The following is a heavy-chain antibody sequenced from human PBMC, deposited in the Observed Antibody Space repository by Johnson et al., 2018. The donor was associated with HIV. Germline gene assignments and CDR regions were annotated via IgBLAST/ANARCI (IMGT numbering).Heavy chain of an antibody. CDR3: AKEGSGSYYDVVAFDI. CDR1: GLTFSSYG. CDR2: ISYDGSRS. Sequence: QVQLVESGGGVAQPGRSLRLSCAASGLTFSSYGIHWVRQAPGKGLEWVAAISYDGSRSDYGASVKGRFPISRDNSKNILYLQMNSLRAEDTAVYYCAKEGSGSYYDVVAFDIWGQGTMVTVSS. J-gene: IGHJ3*02. D-gene: IGHD1-26*01. V-gene: IGHV3-30*18.